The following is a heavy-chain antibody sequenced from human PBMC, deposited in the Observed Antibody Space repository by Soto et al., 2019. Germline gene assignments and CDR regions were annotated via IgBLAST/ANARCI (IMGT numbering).Heavy chain of an antibody. D-gene: IGHD2-8*01. V-gene: IGHV3-21*06. CDR3: ARGRGYCTNGVCSYFDS. CDR2: INTASAYS. CDR1: GFTFSDYS. Sequence: EVQLVESGGGLVKPGGSLRLSCAASGFTFSDYSMNWVRQAPGKGLQWVSSINTASAYSYYADSVKGRFTISRDNAKNSLSLQVNSLRAEDTAVYYCARGRGYCTNGVCSYFDSWGQGTLVTVSS. J-gene: IGHJ4*02.